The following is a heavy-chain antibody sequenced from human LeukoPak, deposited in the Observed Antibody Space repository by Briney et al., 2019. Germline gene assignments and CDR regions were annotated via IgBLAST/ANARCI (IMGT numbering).Heavy chain of an antibody. V-gene: IGHV1-69*13. J-gene: IGHJ4*02. D-gene: IGHD1-26*01. CDR1: GGTFSSYA. Sequence: SVKVSCKASGGTFSSYAISWVRQAPGQGLEWMGGIIPIFGTANYAQKFQGRVTITADESTSTAYMELSSLRSEDTAVYYCANHRAYSGSYNYWGQGTLVTVSS. CDR3: ANHRAYSGSYNY. CDR2: IIPIFGTA.